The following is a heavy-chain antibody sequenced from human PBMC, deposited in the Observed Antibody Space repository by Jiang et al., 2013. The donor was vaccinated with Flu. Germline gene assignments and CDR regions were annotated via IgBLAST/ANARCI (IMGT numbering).Heavy chain of an antibody. CDR3: ARLRVQNQYCIITSCYYFDY. V-gene: IGHV4-39*01. CDR2: IYYSGST. Sequence: KPSETLSLTCTVSGDSISGSSYYWGWVRQPPGKGLEWIGSIYYSGSTHYNPSLKSRVTMSVDTSKNQFSLKLNSVTAADTAVYSCARLRVQNQYCIITSCYYFDYWGQGTLVTVSS. D-gene: IGHD2-2*01. CDR1: GDSISGSSYY. J-gene: IGHJ4*02.